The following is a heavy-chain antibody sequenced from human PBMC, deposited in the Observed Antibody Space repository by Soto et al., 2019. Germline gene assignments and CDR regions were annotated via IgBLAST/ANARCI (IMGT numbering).Heavy chain of an antibody. D-gene: IGHD2-21*02. CDR2: ISYDGSNK. CDR3: AKALRSCGGDCSYYFYYAMDV. CDR1: GFTFSSYG. J-gene: IGHJ6*01. Sequence: GGSLRLSCAASGFTFSSYGMHWVRQAPGKGLEWVAVISYDGSNKYYADSVRGRFTISRDNSKNTLYLQMNSLRAEDTAVYYCAKALRSCGGDCSYYFYYAMDVWRQGTTVTVSS. V-gene: IGHV3-30*18.